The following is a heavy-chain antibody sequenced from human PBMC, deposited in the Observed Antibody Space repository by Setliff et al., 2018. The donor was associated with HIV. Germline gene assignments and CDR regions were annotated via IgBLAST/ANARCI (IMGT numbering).Heavy chain of an antibody. J-gene: IGHJ4*02. V-gene: IGHV3-11*04. CDR1: GFTFSDYY. CDR2: ISSSGTTT. Sequence: SGGSGFTFSDYYMSWVRRAPGKGLEWLSYISSSGTTTYYADSVKGRFTISRDNAKNSVLLQMNSLRVEDTAVYFCAAQGVLWGQGTQVTSPQ. CDR3: AAQGVL.